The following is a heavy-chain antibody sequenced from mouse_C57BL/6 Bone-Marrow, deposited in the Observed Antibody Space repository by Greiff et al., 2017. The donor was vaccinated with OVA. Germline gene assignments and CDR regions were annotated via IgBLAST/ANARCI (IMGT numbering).Heavy chain of an antibody. CDR1: GYTFTSYW. CDR3: AGPYDYWYGDV. V-gene: IGHV1-50*01. J-gene: IGHJ1*03. CDR2: IDPSDSYT. Sequence: QVQLQQPGAELVKPGASVKLSCTASGYTFTSYWMQWVKQRPGQGLEWIGEIDPSDSYTNYNQKFKGKATLTVDTSSSTAYMQLSSLTSEDSAVYYGAGPYDYWYGDVWGTGTTVTVSS. D-gene: IGHD2-3*01.